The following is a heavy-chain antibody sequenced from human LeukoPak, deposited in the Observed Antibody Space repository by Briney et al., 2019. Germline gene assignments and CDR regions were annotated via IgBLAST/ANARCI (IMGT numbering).Heavy chain of an antibody. CDR1: GFTFSDHA. Sequence: GGSLRLSCTASGFTFSDHAMHWVRQAPGKGLEWVTVISYHARDQFYADSVKGRLTVSRDNSRNILYLQMNSLRAEDSAVYYCAAQPCINGICYLDYWGQGALVTVSS. CDR3: AAQPCINGICYLDY. V-gene: IGHV3-30*04. D-gene: IGHD2-8*01. J-gene: IGHJ4*02. CDR2: ISYHARDQ.